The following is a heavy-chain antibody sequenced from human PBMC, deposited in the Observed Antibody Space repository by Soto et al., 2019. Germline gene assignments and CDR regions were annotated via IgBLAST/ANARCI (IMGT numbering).Heavy chain of an antibody. J-gene: IGHJ4*02. CDR2: MSPNSGRT. CDR1: GYTFTSYG. CDR3: ARGKRYTNDY. V-gene: IGHV1-8*02. D-gene: IGHD2-2*02. Sequence: WASVKVSCKASGYTFTSYGINWVRQATGQGLEWMGWMSPNSGRTGYAQKFQGRVTMTRNTSSSTAYMELSSLRSDDTAVYYCARGKRYTNDYWGQGTLVTVSS.